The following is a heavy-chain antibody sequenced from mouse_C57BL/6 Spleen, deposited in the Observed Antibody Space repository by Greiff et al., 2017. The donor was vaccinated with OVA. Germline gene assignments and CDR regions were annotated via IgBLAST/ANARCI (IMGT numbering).Heavy chain of an antibody. J-gene: IGHJ3*01. V-gene: IGHV1-59*01. CDR2: IDPSDSYT. Sequence: QVQLQQPGAELVRPGTSVKLSCKASGYTFTSYWMHWVKQRPGQGLEWIGVIDPSDSYTNYNQKFKGKATLTVDTSSSTAYMQLSSLTSEDSAVYYGARAGIYDYDEGAWFAYWGQGTLVTVSA. D-gene: IGHD2-4*01. CDR1: GYTFTSYW. CDR3: ARAGIYDYDEGAWFAY.